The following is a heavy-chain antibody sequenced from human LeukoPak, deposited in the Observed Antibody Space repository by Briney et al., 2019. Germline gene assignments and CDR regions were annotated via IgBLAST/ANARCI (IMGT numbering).Heavy chain of an antibody. V-gene: IGHV1-69*13. CDR2: IIPIFGTA. CDR3: ARSHSSSNWFDP. Sequence: GASVKVSCKASGGTFSSYAISWVRQAPGQGLEWMGGIIPIFGTANYAQKFQGRVTITADESTSTAYMELSSLRSEDTAVYYCARSHSSSNWFDPWGQGTLVTVSS. D-gene: IGHD6-6*01. J-gene: IGHJ5*02. CDR1: GGTFSSYA.